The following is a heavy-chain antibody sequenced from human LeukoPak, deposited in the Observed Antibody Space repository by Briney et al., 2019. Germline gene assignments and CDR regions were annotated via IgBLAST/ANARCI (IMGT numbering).Heavy chain of an antibody. CDR1: GGSFSGYY. V-gene: IGHV4-34*01. D-gene: IGHD3-10*01. J-gene: IGHJ5*02. CDR2: INHSGST. Sequence: PSETLSLTCAVYGGSFSGYYWSWIRQPPGKGLEWIGEINHSGSTNYNPSLKSRVTISVDTSKNQFSLKLSSVTAADTAVYYCARGRGITMVRGVMRWFDPWGQGTLVTVSS. CDR3: ARGRGITMVRGVMRWFDP.